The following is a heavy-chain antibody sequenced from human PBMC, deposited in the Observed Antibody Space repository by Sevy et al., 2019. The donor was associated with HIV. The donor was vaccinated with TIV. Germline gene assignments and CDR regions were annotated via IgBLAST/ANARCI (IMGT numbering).Heavy chain of an antibody. CDR3: ARDHCTDGACFRSGYFDY. CDR1: GFTFADHA. J-gene: IGHJ4*02. Sequence: GGSLRLSCAASGFTFADHAFHWVRQAPGKGLEWVAIISFDGRNKRLAESVKGRFTISRDDSKNTVYLQMTSLRPEDTAVYYCARDHCTDGACFRSGYFDYWGQGTLATVSS. V-gene: IGHV3-30*04. D-gene: IGHD2-8*01. CDR2: ISFDGRNK.